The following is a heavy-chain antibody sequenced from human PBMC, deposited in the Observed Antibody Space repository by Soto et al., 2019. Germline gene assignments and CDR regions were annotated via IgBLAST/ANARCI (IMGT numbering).Heavy chain of an antibody. CDR2: IFYTGTT. CDR1: GGSISADDYY. Sequence: SVTLSLTCTVSGGSISADDYYWNWIRQPPGKGLEWNGYIFYTGTTKYNPSLKSRATLSVDTYKNRFSLNLTSVTAADSAVCYFPRRDWFPPWGPGSLVT. J-gene: IGHJ5*02. V-gene: IGHV4-30-4*01. CDR3: PRRDWFPP.